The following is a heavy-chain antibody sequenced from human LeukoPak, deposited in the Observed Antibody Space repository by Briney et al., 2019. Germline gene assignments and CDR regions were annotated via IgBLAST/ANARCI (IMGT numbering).Heavy chain of an antibody. D-gene: IGHD3-22*01. Sequence: SETLSLTCTVSGGSISSYYWSWIRQPAGKRLEWIGRIYTSGSTNYNPSLKSRVTMSVDTSKNQFSLKLSSVTAADTAVYYCARDHYYDSSGYYYDFFYYYYGMDVWGQGTTVTVSS. CDR2: IYTSGST. J-gene: IGHJ6*02. CDR1: GGSISSYY. V-gene: IGHV4-4*07. CDR3: ARDHYYDSSGYYYDFFYYYYGMDV.